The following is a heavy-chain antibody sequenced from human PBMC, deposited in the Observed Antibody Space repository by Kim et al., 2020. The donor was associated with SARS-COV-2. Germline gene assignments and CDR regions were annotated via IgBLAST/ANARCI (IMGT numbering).Heavy chain of an antibody. CDR2: MTWNGGSE. Sequence: GGSLRLSCAASGFTFDDYAMHWVRQPPGKGLEWVAGMTWNGGSEAYADSVRGRFTISRDNVNNSLFLQMDSLTPADTALYYCVKDVVMGTHLRSWSPFFPHWGQGTVVTVSS. J-gene: IGHJ1*01. V-gene: IGHV3-9*01. CDR3: VKDVVMGTHLRSWSPFFPH. CDR1: GFTFDDYA. D-gene: IGHD7-27*01.